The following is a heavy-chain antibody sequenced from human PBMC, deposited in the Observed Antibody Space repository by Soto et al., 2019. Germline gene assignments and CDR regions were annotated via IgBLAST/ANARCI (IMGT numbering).Heavy chain of an antibody. V-gene: IGHV4-4*02. CDR1: GGSFTSNNW. CDR2: IYRTGST. J-gene: IGHJ4*02. CDR3: ASRDPGTSVDY. D-gene: IGHD1-7*01. Sequence: QVQLQESGPGLVKPSGTLSLTCAVSGGSFTSNNWWTWVRQPPGQGLEWIGEIYRTGSTNYNPSLKSRVTISLDKSANQFSLQVTSLTAADTAVYYCASRDPGTSVDYWGQGTLVTVSS.